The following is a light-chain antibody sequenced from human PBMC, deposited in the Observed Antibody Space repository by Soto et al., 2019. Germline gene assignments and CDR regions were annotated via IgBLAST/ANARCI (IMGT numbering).Light chain of an antibody. CDR3: QQHSDWPLT. CDR1: QSISSS. V-gene: IGKV3-11*01. CDR2: DAS. J-gene: IGKJ4*01. Sequence: VFIQSPFTLSLSPGERATLSCRASQSISSSLAWYQQNPGQAPRLLIFDASNRATGIPVRFTGSGSGTDFTLTISSLEPDDFTVYYCQQHSDWPLTFGGGTKVDIK.